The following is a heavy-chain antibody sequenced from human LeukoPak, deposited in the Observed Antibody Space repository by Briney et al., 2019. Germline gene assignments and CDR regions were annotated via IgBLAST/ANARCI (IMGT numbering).Heavy chain of an antibody. CDR3: ATTTRYYYDSSGVLDY. D-gene: IGHD3-22*01. J-gene: IGHJ4*02. CDR2: INHSGST. CDR1: GGSFSGYY. V-gene: IGHV4-34*01. Sequence: NPSETLSLTCAVYGGSFSGYYWSWIRQPPGKGLEWIGEINHSGSTNYNPSLKSRVTISVDTSKNQFSLKLSSVTAADTAVYYCATTTRYYYDSSGVLDYWGQGTLVTVSS.